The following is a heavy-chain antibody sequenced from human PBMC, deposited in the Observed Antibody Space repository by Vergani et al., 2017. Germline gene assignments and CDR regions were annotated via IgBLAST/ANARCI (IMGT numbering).Heavy chain of an antibody. V-gene: IGHV4-61*02. Sequence: QVQLQESGPGLVKPSQTLSLTWTVSSDSTSGGRYYWSWIRQPAGKGLEWIGRIYTSGSANYNPSLKSRVTISVNTSKNQFSLNLSSVTAADTAVYYCARSSMGTTVFDYWGQGILVTVSS. D-gene: IGHD1-26*01. CDR1: SDSTSGGRYY. CDR3: ARSSMGTTVFDY. J-gene: IGHJ4*02. CDR2: IYTSGSA.